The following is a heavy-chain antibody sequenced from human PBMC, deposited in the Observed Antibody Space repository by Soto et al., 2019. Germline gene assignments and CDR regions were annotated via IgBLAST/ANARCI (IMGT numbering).Heavy chain of an antibody. J-gene: IGHJ3*02. CDR1: GYTFTGYF. Sequence: ASVKVSCKASGYTFTGYFMHWVRQAPGQGLEFMGWINPNSGGTNYPQKFQGRVTMSSDTSINTAYMEPSRLRSDDTAMYYCARAEIYYCTGGNCAQGAFDIWGQGTMVTVSS. V-gene: IGHV1-2*02. D-gene: IGHD2-15*01. CDR3: ARAEIYYCTGGNCAQGAFDI. CDR2: INPNSGGT.